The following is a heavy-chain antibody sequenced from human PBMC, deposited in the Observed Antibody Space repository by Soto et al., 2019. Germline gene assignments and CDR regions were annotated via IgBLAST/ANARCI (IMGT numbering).Heavy chain of an antibody. CDR1: GGTFSSYA. CDR3: ARAPIYTAMVIDYGMDV. Sequence: SVKVSCKASGGTFSSYAISWVRQAPGQGLKWMGGIIPIFGTANYAQKFQGRVTITADESTSTAYMELSSLRSEDTAVYYCARAPIYTAMVIDYGMDVWGQGTTVTVSS. D-gene: IGHD5-18*01. CDR2: IIPIFGTA. J-gene: IGHJ6*02. V-gene: IGHV1-69*13.